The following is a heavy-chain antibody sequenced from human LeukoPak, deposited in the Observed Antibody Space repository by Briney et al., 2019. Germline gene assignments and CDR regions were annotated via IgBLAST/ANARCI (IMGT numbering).Heavy chain of an antibody. CDR3: ARGSGSIAALYYFDY. CDR1: GGSFSGYY. V-gene: IGHV4-34*01. Sequence: SETLSLTCAVYGGSFSGYYWSWIRQPPGKGLEWIGEINHSGSTNYNPSLKSRVTISVDTSKNQFSLKLSSVTAADTAVYYCARGSGSIAALYYFDYWGQGTLVTVSS. J-gene: IGHJ4*02. CDR2: INHSGST. D-gene: IGHD6-6*01.